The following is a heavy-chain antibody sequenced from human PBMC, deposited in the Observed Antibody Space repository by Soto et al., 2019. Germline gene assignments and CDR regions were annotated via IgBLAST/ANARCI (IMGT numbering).Heavy chain of an antibody. J-gene: IGHJ6*03. D-gene: IGHD2-15*01. V-gene: IGHV1-8*01. CDR3: ARTPYCSGGSCYFFYYYYYMDV. CDR1: GYTFTSYD. CDR2: MNPNSGNT. Sequence: QVQLVQSGAEVKKPGASVKVSCKASGYTFTSYDINWVRQATGQGLEWMGWMNPNSGNTGYAQKFKGRVTMTRNTSISTAYMELSSLRSEDTAVYYCARTPYCSGGSCYFFYYYYYMDVWGKGTTVTVSS.